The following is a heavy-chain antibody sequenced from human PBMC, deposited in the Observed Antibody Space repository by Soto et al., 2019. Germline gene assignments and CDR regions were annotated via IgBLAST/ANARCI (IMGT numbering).Heavy chain of an antibody. D-gene: IGHD3-10*01. J-gene: IGHJ5*02. CDR1: GFTFSNAW. CDR2: IKSKTDGGTT. CDR3: TTESWFGELEFDP. Sequence: GGSLRLSCAASGFTFSNAWMSWVRQAPGKGLEWVGRIKSKTDGGTTDYAAPVKGRFTISRDDSKNTLYLQMNSLKTEDTAVYYCTTESWFGELEFDPWGQGTLVTVSS. V-gene: IGHV3-15*01.